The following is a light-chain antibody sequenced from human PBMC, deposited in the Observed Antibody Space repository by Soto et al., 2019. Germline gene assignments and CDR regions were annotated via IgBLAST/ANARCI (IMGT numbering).Light chain of an antibody. V-gene: IGKV3-20*01. CDR1: QSISRY. Sequence: TVSTQSPGTLSLSPGESTTLSCRASQSISRYLAWYQQKPGQGPRLLIYGASSRATGTPDRFSGSGSATEFTLTISRLEPEDFAVYYCQQYDSSPKTFGQGTKVDIK. CDR3: QQYDSSPKT. CDR2: GAS. J-gene: IGKJ1*01.